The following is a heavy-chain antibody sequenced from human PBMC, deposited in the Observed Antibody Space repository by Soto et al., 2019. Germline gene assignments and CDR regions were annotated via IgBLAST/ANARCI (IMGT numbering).Heavy chain of an antibody. Sequence: PGGSLRLSCAASGFTFSSYAMHWVRQAPGKGLEWVAVISYDGSNKYYADSVKGRFTISRDNSKNTLYLQMNSLRAEDTAVYYCATIWFGAVLPNLVDYWGQGTLVTV. V-gene: IGHV3-30-3*01. CDR1: GFTFSSYA. D-gene: IGHD3-10*01. CDR3: ATIWFGAVLPNLVDY. CDR2: ISYDGSNK. J-gene: IGHJ4*02.